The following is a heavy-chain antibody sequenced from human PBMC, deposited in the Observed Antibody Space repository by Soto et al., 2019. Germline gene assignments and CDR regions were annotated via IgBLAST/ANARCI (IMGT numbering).Heavy chain of an antibody. D-gene: IGHD6-19*01. Sequence: SETLSLTCTVSGGSVSSGSYYWSWIRQPPGKGLEWIGYIYYSGSTNYNPSLKSRVTISVDTSKNQFSLKLSSVTAADTAVYYCARDSDSSGWWNTYYYGMDVWGQGTTVTVSS. CDR3: ARDSDSSGWWNTYYYGMDV. CDR1: GGSVSSGSYY. CDR2: IYYSGST. J-gene: IGHJ6*02. V-gene: IGHV4-61*01.